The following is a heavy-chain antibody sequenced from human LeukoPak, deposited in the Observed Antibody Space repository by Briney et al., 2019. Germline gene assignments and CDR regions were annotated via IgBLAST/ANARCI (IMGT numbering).Heavy chain of an antibody. Sequence: GGSLRLSCGVSGFTFSDYWMNWVRQAPGKGLEWVSPISSSSSYIYYADSVKGRFTISRDNAKNSLYLKMNSLRAEDTAVYYCARDPGIIAAAFDIWGQGTMVTVSS. J-gene: IGHJ3*02. CDR2: ISSSSSYI. CDR3: ARDPGIIAAAFDI. D-gene: IGHD6-13*01. CDR1: GFTFSDYW. V-gene: IGHV3-21*01.